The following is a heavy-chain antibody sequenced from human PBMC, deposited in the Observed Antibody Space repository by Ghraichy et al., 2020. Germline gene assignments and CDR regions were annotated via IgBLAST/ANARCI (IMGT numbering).Heavy chain of an antibody. CDR1: GFTFSNAW. V-gene: IGHV3-15*01. CDR2: IKSKTDGGTT. J-gene: IGHJ4*02. Sequence: GGSLRLSCAASGFTFSNAWMSWVRQAPGKGLEWVGRIKSKTDGGTTDYAAPVKGRFTISRDDSKNTLYLQMNSLKTEDTAVYYCTTELGGDIAARPFDYWGQGTLVTVSS. CDR3: TTELGGDIAARPFDY. D-gene: IGHD6-6*01.